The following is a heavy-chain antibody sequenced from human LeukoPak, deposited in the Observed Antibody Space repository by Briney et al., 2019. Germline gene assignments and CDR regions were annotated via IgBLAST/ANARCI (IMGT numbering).Heavy chain of an antibody. Sequence: GGPLRLSCAASGFTFSSYWMSWVRQAPGKGLEWVANIKQDGSEKYYVDSVKGRFTISRDNAKNSLYLQMNSLRAEDTAVYYCARDTYYYDSSGFAFDIWGQGTMVTVSS. J-gene: IGHJ3*02. D-gene: IGHD3-22*01. V-gene: IGHV3-7*01. CDR2: IKQDGSEK. CDR1: GFTFSSYW. CDR3: ARDTYYYDSSGFAFDI.